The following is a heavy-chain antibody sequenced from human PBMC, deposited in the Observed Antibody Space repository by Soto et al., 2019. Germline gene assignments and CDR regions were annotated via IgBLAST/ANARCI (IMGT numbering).Heavy chain of an antibody. Sequence: PSETLSLTCTVSGGSISSSSYYWGWIRQPPGKGLEWIGSIYYSGSTYYNPSLKSRVTISVDTSKNQFSLKLSSVTAADTAVYYCAGRGNYDQFDPWGQGTLVTVSS. V-gene: IGHV4-39*01. CDR2: IYYSGST. D-gene: IGHD3-3*01. CDR1: GGSISSSSYY. CDR3: AGRGNYDQFDP. J-gene: IGHJ5*02.